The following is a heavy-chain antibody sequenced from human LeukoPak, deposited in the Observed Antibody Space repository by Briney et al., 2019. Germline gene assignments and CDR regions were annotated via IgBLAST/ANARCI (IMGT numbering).Heavy chain of an antibody. CDR2: INPNSGGT. CDR1: GYTFTGYY. CDR3: ARGNWGSVEDAFDI. V-gene: IGHV1-2*02. Sequence: ASVKVSCKASGYTFTGYYMHWVRQAPGQGLEWMGWINPNSGGTNYAQKFQGRVTMTRDTSISTAYMELSRLRSDDTAVYYCARGNWGSVEDAFDIWGQGTMVTVSS. D-gene: IGHD7-27*01. J-gene: IGHJ3*02.